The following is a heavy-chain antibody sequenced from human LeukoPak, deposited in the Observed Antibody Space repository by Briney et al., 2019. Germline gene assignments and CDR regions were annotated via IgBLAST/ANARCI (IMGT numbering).Heavy chain of an antibody. CDR3: AKVRRIAAAGTGEFDY. CDR2: ISWNSGSI. CDR1: GFTFDDYA. J-gene: IGHJ4*02. V-gene: IGHV3-9*01. Sequence: GGSLRLSCAASGFTFDDYAMHWARQAPGKGLEWVSGISWNSGSIGYADSVKGRFTISRDNAKNSLYLQMNSLRAEDTALYYCAKVRRIAAAGTGEFDYWGQGTLVTVSS. D-gene: IGHD6-13*01.